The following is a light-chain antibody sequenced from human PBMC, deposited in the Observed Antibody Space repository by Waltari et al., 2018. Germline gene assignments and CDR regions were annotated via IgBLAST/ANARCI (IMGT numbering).Light chain of an antibody. V-gene: IGLV4-69*01. CDR1: SGHSNYA. CDR3: QTWGTGIRV. J-gene: IGLJ3*02. Sequence: QLVLTQSPSASAPLGASVKLTCTLSSGHSNYALASHQQQPEKGPRYLMKLNSDGTHNKGDGIPDRFSGSSPGAERYLTISSLQSEDEADYYCQTWGTGIRVFGGGTKLTVL. CDR2: LNSDGTH.